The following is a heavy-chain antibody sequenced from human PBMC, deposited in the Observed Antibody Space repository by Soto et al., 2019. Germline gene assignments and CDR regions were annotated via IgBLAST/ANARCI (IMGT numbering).Heavy chain of an antibody. V-gene: IGHV1-69*01. J-gene: IGHJ6*02. D-gene: IGHD5-18*01. Sequence: QVQLVQSGAEVKKPGSSVKVSCKASGGTFSTYAISWVRQAPGQGLEWVGGIIPIFGTANYAQKFQGRVTITADESTSTAYMELSSLRSEDTAVYYCARAAYSYGTAYLSYYYCMDVWGQGTTVTVSS. CDR1: GGTFSTYA. CDR2: IIPIFGTA. CDR3: ARAAYSYGTAYLSYYYCMDV.